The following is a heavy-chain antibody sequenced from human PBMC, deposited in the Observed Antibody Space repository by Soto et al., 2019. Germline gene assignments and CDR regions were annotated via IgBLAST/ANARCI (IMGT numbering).Heavy chain of an antibody. J-gene: IGHJ6*02. Sequence: SVKVSCKASGGTFSSYAISWVRQAPGQGLEWMGGIIPIFGTANYAQKFQGRVTITADESTSTAYMELSSLRSEDTAVYYCARLNTAMVRNDYYGMDVWGQGTTVTVSS. D-gene: IGHD5-18*01. CDR1: GGTFSSYA. V-gene: IGHV1-69*13. CDR2: IIPIFGTA. CDR3: ARLNTAMVRNDYYGMDV.